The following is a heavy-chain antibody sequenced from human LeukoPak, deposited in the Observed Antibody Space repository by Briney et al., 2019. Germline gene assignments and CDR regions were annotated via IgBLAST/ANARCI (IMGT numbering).Heavy chain of an antibody. CDR1: GGSISSYY. CDR2: IYYSGST. CDR3: ARGIGSSWYNWFDP. J-gene: IGHJ5*02. V-gene: IGHV4-59*01. D-gene: IGHD6-13*01. Sequence: SETLSLTCTVSGGSISSYYWSWIRQPPGKGLEWIGYIYYSGSTNYNPSLKSRVTISVDTSKNQFSLKLNSVTAADTAVYYCARGIGSSWYNWFDPWGQGTLVTVSS.